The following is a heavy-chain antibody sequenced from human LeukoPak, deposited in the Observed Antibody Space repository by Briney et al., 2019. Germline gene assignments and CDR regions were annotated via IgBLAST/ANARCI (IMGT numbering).Heavy chain of an antibody. Sequence: PGGSLRLSCAASGFTVSTNYMSWIRQAPGKGLEWVSAISGSGGSTYYADSVKGRFTISRDNSKSTLYLQMNSLRAEDTAVYYCAKDRYSSGWSLDYWGQGTLVTVSS. CDR1: GFTVSTNY. CDR2: ISGSGGST. V-gene: IGHV3-23*01. J-gene: IGHJ4*02. CDR3: AKDRYSSGWSLDY. D-gene: IGHD6-19*01.